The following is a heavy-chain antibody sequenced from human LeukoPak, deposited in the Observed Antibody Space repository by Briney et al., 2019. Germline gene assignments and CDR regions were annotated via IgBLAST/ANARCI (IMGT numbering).Heavy chain of an antibody. CDR1: GFTFSSYG. D-gene: IGHD5-18*01. CDR3: ARDNAELWASGIDY. Sequence: GGSLRLSCAASGFTFSSYGMHWVRQAPGKGLEWVAVIWYDGSNKYYADSVKGRFTISRDNSKNTLYLQMNSLRAEDTAVYYCARDNAELWASGIDYWGQGTLVTVSS. J-gene: IGHJ4*02. V-gene: IGHV3-33*01. CDR2: IWYDGSNK.